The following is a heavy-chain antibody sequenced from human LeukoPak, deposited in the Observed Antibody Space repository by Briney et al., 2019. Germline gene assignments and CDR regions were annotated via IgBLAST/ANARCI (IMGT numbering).Heavy chain of an antibody. Sequence: GGSLRLSCAASGLAFSTYWMHWVRHTPGKGLLWVSRINVDGSGTYYADSVKGRFTISRDNAQNTVYLQMNSLRVEDTALYYCASEKRHCTSTSCSSWFLDYWGQGTLVTVSS. CDR3: ASEKRHCTSTSCSSWFLDY. J-gene: IGHJ4*02. CDR1: GLAFSTYW. CDR2: INVDGSGT. V-gene: IGHV3-74*01. D-gene: IGHD2-2*01.